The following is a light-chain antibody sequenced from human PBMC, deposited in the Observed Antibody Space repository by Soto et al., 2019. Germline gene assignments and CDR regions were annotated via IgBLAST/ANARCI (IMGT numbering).Light chain of an antibody. CDR1: QGISTY. J-gene: IGKJ2*01. CDR2: GAS. CDR3: QQLNSDWYA. V-gene: IGKV1-9*01. Sequence: IQLTQSPSFLSASVGDRVTITCRASQGISTYLAWYLQRPGKAPKLLIYGASTLQSGVPSRFSGGGSGTEFTLTISSLQPEDFGTYYCQQLNSDWYAFGQGTKLEIK.